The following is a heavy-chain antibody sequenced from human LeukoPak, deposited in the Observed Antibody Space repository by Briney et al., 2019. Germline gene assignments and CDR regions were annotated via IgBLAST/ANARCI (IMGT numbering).Heavy chain of an antibody. V-gene: IGHV4-39*01. CDR1: GGSVSSSHYY. J-gene: IGHJ5*02. CDR3: ARQGEAFDP. Sequence: SETLSLTCTVSGGSVSSSHYYWGWIRQPPGKGLEWIGSIYYSGSTYYNPSLKSRVTISVDTSKSQFSLKLSSVTAADTAVYYCARQGEAFDPWGQGTLVTVSS. D-gene: IGHD3-16*01. CDR2: IYYSGST.